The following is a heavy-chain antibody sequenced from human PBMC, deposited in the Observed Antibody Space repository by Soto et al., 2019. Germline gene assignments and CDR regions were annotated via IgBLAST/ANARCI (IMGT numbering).Heavy chain of an antibody. CDR2: IYYSGST. V-gene: IGHV4-39*01. J-gene: IGHJ4*02. CDR3: ARSPYSSSPDY. D-gene: IGHD6-13*01. CDR1: GGSISSSSYY. Sequence: QLQLQESGPGLVKPSETLSLTCTVSGGSISSSSYYWGWIRQPPGKGLEWIGSIYYSGSTYYNPSLKSRVTISVDTSKNQFSLKLRSVTAADTAVYYCARSPYSSSPDYWGQGTLVTVSS.